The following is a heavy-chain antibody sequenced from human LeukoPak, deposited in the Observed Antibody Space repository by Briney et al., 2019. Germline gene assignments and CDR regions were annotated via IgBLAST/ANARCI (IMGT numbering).Heavy chain of an antibody. J-gene: IGHJ4*02. V-gene: IGHV3-11*01. Sequence: GGSLRLSCAASGFTFSDYYMSWIRQAPGKGLEWVSYISSSGGAISYADSVKGRFTISRDNAKNSLYLQMNSLRAEDTAVYYCARVSSGYYDSGGYFDYWGQGTLVTVSS. CDR1: GFTFSDYY. CDR2: ISSSGGAI. CDR3: ARVSSGYYDSGGYFDY. D-gene: IGHD3-22*01.